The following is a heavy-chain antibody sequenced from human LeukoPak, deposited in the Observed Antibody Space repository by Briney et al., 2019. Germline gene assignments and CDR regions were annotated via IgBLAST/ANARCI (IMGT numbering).Heavy chain of an antibody. CDR1: GFTFSSYA. V-gene: IGHV3-64*01. Sequence: GGSLRLSCAASGFTFSSYAMHWVRQAPGKGLEYASAISSNGGSTYYANSVKGRFTISRDNSKNTLYLQMGSLRAEDMAVYYCTRVMWQLERRRNWFDPWGQGTLVTVSS. CDR3: TRVMWQLERRRNWFDP. J-gene: IGHJ5*02. CDR2: ISSNGGST. D-gene: IGHD1-1*01.